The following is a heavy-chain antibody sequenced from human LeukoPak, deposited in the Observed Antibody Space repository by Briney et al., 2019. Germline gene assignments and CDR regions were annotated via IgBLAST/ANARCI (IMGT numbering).Heavy chain of an antibody. CDR2: IHHSGST. CDR3: APSPCSGDSCYRFDF. D-gene: IGHD2-15*01. CDR1: GASISSSYG. V-gene: IGHV4-4*02. J-gene: IGHJ4*02. Sequence: SETLSLTCAVSGASISSSYGWSWVRQPPGKGLEWIGEIHHSGSTKYNPSLKSRVTISVDKSKNQFSLKLSSVTAADTAVYYCAPSPCSGDSCYRFDFWGQGTQVTVSS.